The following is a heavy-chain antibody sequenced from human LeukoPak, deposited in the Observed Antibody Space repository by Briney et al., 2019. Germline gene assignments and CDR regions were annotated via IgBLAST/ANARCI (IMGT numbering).Heavy chain of an antibody. CDR1: GFTFSDYY. CDR3: ARAPATAHYFDY. J-gene: IGHJ4*02. Sequence: GGSLRLSCAASGFTFSDYYMSWIRQAPGKGLEWVSYISSSSSYTNYADSVKGRFTISRDNAKNSLYLQMNSLRTEDTAVYNCARAPATAHYFDYWGQGTLVTVSS. V-gene: IGHV3-11*06. CDR2: ISSSSSYT.